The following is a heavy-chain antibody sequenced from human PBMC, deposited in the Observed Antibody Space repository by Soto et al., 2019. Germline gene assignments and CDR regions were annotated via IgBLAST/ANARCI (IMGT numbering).Heavy chain of an antibody. CDR3: AKRSPYSSGWYSPIFDY. J-gene: IGHJ4*02. CDR2: ISESGGST. Sequence: WGSLRLSCAASGFSFSDYAMSWVRQAPGKGLEWVSVISESGGSTHYADSVRGRFTVSRDNSKNSLSLRMNSLRDEDTAVYFCAKRSPYSSGWYSPIFDYWGPGALVTVSP. D-gene: IGHD6-13*01. V-gene: IGHV3-23*01. CDR1: GFSFSDYA.